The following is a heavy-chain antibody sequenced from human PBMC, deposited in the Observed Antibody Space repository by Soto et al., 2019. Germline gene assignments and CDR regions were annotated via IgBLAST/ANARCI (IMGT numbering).Heavy chain of an antibody. CDR3: AKENTGWYSN. CDR1: GFTLGSYA. CDR2: IGSRGST. V-gene: IGHV3-23*01. J-gene: IGHJ4*02. Sequence: GGSLRLSCAASGFTLGSYAMGWVRQAPGKGLEWVSAIGSRGSTFYADSVKGRFTISRDNSKNTLYLQMNSLRAEDTALYYCAKENTGWYSNWGQGTLVTVSS. D-gene: IGHD6-19*01.